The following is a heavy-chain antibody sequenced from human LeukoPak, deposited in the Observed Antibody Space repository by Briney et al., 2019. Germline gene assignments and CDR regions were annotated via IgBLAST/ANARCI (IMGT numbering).Heavy chain of an antibody. CDR2: ISYSGST. D-gene: IGHD3-10*01. V-gene: IGHV4-39*01. CDR1: GGSISSSSYY. J-gene: IGHJ6*02. CDR3: ARHSPGGDALRYGMDV. Sequence: PSETLSLTCTVSGGSISSSSYYWGWLRQTPEKGLEWIGSISYSGSTYYNPSLKSRITISVQTSKNQFSLKLSSVTAADTAVYYCARHSPGGDALRYGMDVWGPGTTVTVSS.